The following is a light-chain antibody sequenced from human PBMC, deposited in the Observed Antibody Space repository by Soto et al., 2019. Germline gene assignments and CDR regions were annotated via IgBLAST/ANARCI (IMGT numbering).Light chain of an antibody. Sequence: QSALTQPRSVSGSPGQSVTISCTGTSSDVGGYNYVSWYQQHPGKAPKLVIYDVSKRPSGVPDRFSGSKSGNTASLTISGLQAEDEADYYCCSYAGNSLWVFGGGTKL. CDR3: CSYAGNSLWV. J-gene: IGLJ3*02. V-gene: IGLV2-11*01. CDR1: SSDVGGYNY. CDR2: DVS.